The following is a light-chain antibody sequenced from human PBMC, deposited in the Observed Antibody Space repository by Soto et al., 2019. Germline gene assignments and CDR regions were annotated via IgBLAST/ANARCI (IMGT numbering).Light chain of an antibody. J-gene: IGKJ1*01. CDR2: AAS. V-gene: IGKV1-39*01. CDR1: QSISSY. Sequence: DIQMTQSPSSLSASVGDRVTITCRASQSISSYLNWYQQKPGKAPKLLIYAASILQSGVPSRFSGSGSGTDFTLTISSLQSEDFATYYCQQRKTFGQGTKVEIK. CDR3: QQRKT.